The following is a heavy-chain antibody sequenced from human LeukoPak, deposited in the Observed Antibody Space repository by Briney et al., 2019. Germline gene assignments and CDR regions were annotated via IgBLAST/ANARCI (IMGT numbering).Heavy chain of an antibody. V-gene: IGHV1-69*13. J-gene: IGHJ6*02. CDR1: GGTFSSYA. CDR3: ARDPSGYSSSSRSWYYGMDV. Sequence: SVKVSCKASGGTFSSYAISRVRQAPGQGLEWMGGIIPILGTANYAQKFQGRVTITADESTSTAYMELSSLRSEDTAVYYCARDPSGYSSSSRSWYYGMDVWGQGTTVTVSS. CDR2: IIPILGTA. D-gene: IGHD6-6*01.